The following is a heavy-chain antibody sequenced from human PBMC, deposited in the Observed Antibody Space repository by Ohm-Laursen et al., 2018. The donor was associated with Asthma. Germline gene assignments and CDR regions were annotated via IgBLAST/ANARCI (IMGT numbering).Heavy chain of an antibody. V-gene: IGHV3-30*09. CDR2: ISYDGSNK. CDR1: GFTFSSYA. CDR3: AVSIYAYGEGAY. J-gene: IGHJ4*02. Sequence: SLRLSCAASGFTFSSYAMHWVRQAPGKGLEWVAVISYDGSNKYYADSVKGRFAISRDNAHNSLYLQMNSLRAEDTASYYCAVSIYAYGEGAYWGQGTLVTVSS. D-gene: IGHD3-10*01.